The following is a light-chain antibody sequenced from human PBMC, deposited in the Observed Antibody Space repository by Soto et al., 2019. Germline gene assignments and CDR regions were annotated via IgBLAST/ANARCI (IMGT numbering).Light chain of an antibody. J-gene: IGKJ1*01. Sequence: DIQMNQSPSSLSASVGDRVTITCRASQSISSYLNWYQQKPGKAPKLLIYAAYSLQSRVPSRFSGSGSGTDFTLTISSLQPEDFATYYCPQSYRTPPGFGQGTKGEIK. CDR2: AAY. CDR3: PQSYRTPPG. V-gene: IGKV1-39*01. CDR1: QSISSY.